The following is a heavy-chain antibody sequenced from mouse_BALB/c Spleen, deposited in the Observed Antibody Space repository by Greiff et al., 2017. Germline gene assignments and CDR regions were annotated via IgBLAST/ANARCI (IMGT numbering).Heavy chain of an antibody. D-gene: IGHD1-2*01. CDR3: ARYAYGYVYFDV. J-gene: IGHJ1*01. V-gene: IGHV1-80*01. CDR1: GYAFSSYW. Sequence: QVQLQQSGAELVRPGSSVKISCKASGYAFSSYWMNWVKQRPGQGLEWIGKIYPGDGDTNYNGKFKGKATLTADKSSSTAYMQLSSLTSEDSAVDFCARYAYGYVYFDVWGAGTTVTVSS. CDR2: IYPGDGDT.